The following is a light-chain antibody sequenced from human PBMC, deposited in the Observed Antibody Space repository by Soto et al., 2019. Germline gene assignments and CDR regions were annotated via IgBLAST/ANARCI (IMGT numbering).Light chain of an antibody. CDR3: CSYAGSNTYV. Sequence: QSALTQPASVSGSPGQSITISCTGTSSDVGSYNLVSWYQQHPGKAPKFMIYGVTKRPSGVSNRFSGSKSGNTASLTTSGLQAEDEADYYCCSYAGSNTYVFGTGTQLTVL. J-gene: IGLJ1*01. CDR1: SSDVGSYNL. V-gene: IGLV2-23*02. CDR2: GVT.